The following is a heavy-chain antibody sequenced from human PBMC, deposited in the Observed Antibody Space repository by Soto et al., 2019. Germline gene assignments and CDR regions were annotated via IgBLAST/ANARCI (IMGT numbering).Heavy chain of an antibody. CDR2: ISGSGGST. V-gene: IGHV3-23*01. Sequence: PGGSLRLSCAASGFTFSSYAMSWVRQAPGKGLEWVSAISGSGGSTYYADSVKGRFTISRDNSKNTLYLQMNSLRAEDTAVYYCAKSSRDFWSGYYYYYGMDVWGQGTTVTVSS. D-gene: IGHD3-3*01. CDR3: AKSSRDFWSGYYYYYGMDV. CDR1: GFTFSSYA. J-gene: IGHJ6*02.